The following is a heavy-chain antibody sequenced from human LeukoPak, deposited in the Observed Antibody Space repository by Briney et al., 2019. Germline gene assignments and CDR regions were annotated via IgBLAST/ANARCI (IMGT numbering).Heavy chain of an antibody. D-gene: IGHD2-2*01. CDR3: ARDLGPRTSCYDY. Sequence: GGSLRLSCTASGFTFSTYSMNWVRQAPGKGLEWVSSISSSSRYIYYPDSLKGRFTVSRDNAKNSLFLQMNSLRAEDTAVYYCARDLGPRTSCYDYWGQGTLVTVSS. CDR2: ISSSSRYI. J-gene: IGHJ4*02. CDR1: GFTFSTYS. V-gene: IGHV3-21*01.